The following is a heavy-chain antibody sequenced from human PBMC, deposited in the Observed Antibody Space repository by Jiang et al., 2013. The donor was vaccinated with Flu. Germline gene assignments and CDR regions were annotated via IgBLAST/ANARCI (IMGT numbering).Heavy chain of an antibody. D-gene: IGHD1-26*01. CDR2: IDWDDRK. J-gene: IGHJ4*02. CDR1: GFSLSTRGMR. Sequence: KPTQTLTLTCTFSGFSLSTRGMRMSWIRQPPGKALEWLARIDWDDRKFYSTSLKTRLTVSKGTSKNQVVLTVTNMDPVDTATYYCVQNGPIVGARFTDYFDYWGQGTLVTVSS. CDR3: VQNGPIVGARFTDYFDY. V-gene: IGHV2-70*04.